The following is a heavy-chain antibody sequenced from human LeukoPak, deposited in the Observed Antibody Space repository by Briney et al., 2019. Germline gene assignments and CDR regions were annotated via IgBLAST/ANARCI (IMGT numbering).Heavy chain of an antibody. CDR1: GLTFSTSS. CDR2: NSRSSSTI. J-gene: IGHJ4*02. Sequence: GGSLRLSCAASGLTFSTSSMHWVRQAPGKGLEWVSYNSRSSSTIYYADSVKGRFTISRDNAKNSLYLQMNSLRDEDTAVYYCARGYCSGGSCYSDYWGQGTLVTVSS. V-gene: IGHV3-48*02. CDR3: ARGYCSGGSCYSDY. D-gene: IGHD2-15*01.